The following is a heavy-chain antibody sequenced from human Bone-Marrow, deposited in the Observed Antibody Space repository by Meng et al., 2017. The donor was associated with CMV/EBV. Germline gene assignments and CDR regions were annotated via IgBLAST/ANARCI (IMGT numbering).Heavy chain of an antibody. CDR1: GFTLSSYG. CDR3: AKLSGRYDFWSGYYYDY. Sequence: GESLKISCAMSGFTLSSYGMHWVRQAPGKGLQWVAFIRDDGSNTYYADSVKGRFTISRDNSKNTVYLQMNSLRAEDTAVYYCAKLSGRYDFWSGYYYDYWGQGTLVTVSS. CDR2: IRDDGSNT. J-gene: IGHJ4*02. D-gene: IGHD3-3*01. V-gene: IGHV3-30*02.